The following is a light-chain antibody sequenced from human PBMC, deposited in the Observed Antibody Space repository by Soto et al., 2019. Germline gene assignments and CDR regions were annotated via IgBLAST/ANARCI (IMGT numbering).Light chain of an antibody. CDR3: QQYNTYPWT. CDR1: QSISSW. Sequence: DIQMTQSPSTLSASVGDRVTITCRASQSISSWLAWYQQKPGKAPKVLIYKASSLESGVPSRFSGSGSVTEFTLTSSSLQPDDVATYYCQQYNTYPWTFGQGTQVEIK. CDR2: KAS. J-gene: IGKJ1*01. V-gene: IGKV1-5*03.